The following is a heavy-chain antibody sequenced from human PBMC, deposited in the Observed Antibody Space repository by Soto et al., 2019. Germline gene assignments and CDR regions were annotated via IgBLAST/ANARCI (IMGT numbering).Heavy chain of an antibody. D-gene: IGHD6-6*01. V-gene: IGHV3-21*01. Sequence: GGSLRLSCAASGFTFSSYSMNWVRQAPGKGLEWVSSISSSSSYIYYADSVKGRFTISRDNAKNSLYLQMNSLRAEDTAVYYCAREYIAARPSPDDYWGQGTLVTVSS. CDR2: ISSSSSYI. CDR3: AREYIAARPSPDDY. J-gene: IGHJ4*02. CDR1: GFTFSSYS.